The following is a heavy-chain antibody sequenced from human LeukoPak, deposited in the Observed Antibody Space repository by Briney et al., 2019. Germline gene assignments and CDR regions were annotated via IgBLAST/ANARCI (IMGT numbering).Heavy chain of an antibody. D-gene: IGHD3-3*01. V-gene: IGHV3-48*04. Sequence: PGGSLRLSCAASGFTFSSYAMSWVRQAPGKGLEWVSYISSSGSTIYYADSVKGRFTISRDNAKNSLYLQMNSLRAEDTAVYYCARDNGRPPAAPYYDFWSGLAHYAFDIWGQGTMVTVSS. CDR3: ARDNGRPPAAPYYDFWSGLAHYAFDI. CDR1: GFTFSSYA. CDR2: ISSSGSTI. J-gene: IGHJ3*02.